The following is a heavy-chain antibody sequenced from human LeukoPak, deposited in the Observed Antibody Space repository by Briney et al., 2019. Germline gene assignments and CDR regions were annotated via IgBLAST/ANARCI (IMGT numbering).Heavy chain of an antibody. CDR3: ARGPNPAVVTAILDS. V-gene: IGHV4-39*01. CDR1: GGSISSSSYY. D-gene: IGHD2-21*02. Sequence: SETLSLTCTVSGGSISSSSYYWGWIRQPPGKGLEWIGSIYYSGSTYYNPSLKSRVTISVDTSKNQFSLKLSSVTAADTAIYYCARGPNPAVVTAILDSWAQGTLVTVSS. J-gene: IGHJ4*02. CDR2: IYYSGST.